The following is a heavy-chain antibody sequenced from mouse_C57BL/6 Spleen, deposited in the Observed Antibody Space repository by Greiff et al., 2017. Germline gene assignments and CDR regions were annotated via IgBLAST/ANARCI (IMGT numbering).Heavy chain of an antibody. J-gene: IGHJ2*01. V-gene: IGHV3-6*01. CDR2: ISYDGGN. Sequence: EVKLLESGPGLVKPSQSLSLTCSVTGYSITSGYYWNWIRQFPGNKLEWLGYISYDGGNNYNPSLKNRISITRDTAKNQFFLKLNSVTTEDTATDYCARARQRRVEVYFDYWGQGTTLTVSS. D-gene: IGHD3-2*02. CDR1: GYSITSGYY. CDR3: ARARQRRVEVYFDY.